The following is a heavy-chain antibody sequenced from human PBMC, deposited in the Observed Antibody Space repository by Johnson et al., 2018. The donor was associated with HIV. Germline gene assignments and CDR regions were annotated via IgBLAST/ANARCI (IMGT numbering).Heavy chain of an antibody. CDR3: ARAYTYGAFDI. Sequence: QVQLVESGEGVVQPGRSLRLSCAASGFTFSSYAMHWVRQAPAKGLEWVAVISYDGSDKDYADSVKGRFTISRDSSKNTLYLQMNSLRVEDTAVYYCARAYTYGAFDIWGQGTMVTVSS. J-gene: IGHJ3*02. CDR2: ISYDGSDK. V-gene: IGHV3-30*14. CDR1: GFTFSSYA. D-gene: IGHD5-18*01.